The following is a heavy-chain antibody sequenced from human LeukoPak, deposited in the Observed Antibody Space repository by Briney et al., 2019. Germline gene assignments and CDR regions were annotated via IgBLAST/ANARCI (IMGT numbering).Heavy chain of an antibody. CDR3: ARAWLRRKFYYYMDV. V-gene: IGHV1-18*01. J-gene: IGHJ6*03. CDR2: ISGFNGHT. CDR1: GYTYNLYV. D-gene: IGHD5-12*01. Sequence: GASVKVSCKASGYTYNLYVVNWVRQAAGQGLEWMGWISGFNGHTKYAQNLQDRVTMTPDTSTSTAYMELRSLRSDDTAVYYCARAWLRRKFYYYMDVWGKGTTVTVSS.